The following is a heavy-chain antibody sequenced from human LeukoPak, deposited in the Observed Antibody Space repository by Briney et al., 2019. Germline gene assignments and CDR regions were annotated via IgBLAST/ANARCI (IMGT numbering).Heavy chain of an antibody. CDR1: GFTFSSYS. CDR3: ARVYGSSWYPDAFDI. V-gene: IGHV3-21*04. CDR2: ISSSSSYI. D-gene: IGHD6-13*01. J-gene: IGHJ3*02. Sequence: GGSLRLSCAASGFTFSSYSMNWVRQAPVKGLEWVSSISSSSSYIYYADSVKGRFTISRDNAKNSLYLQMNSLRAEDTAVYYCARVYGSSWYPDAFDIWGQGTMVTVSS.